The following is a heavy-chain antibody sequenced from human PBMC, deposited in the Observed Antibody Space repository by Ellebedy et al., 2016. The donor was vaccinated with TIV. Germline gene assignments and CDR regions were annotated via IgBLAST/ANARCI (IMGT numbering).Heavy chain of an antibody. V-gene: IGHV3-7*03. CDR1: RFSFSSYW. Sequence: GGSLRLSCAASRFSFSSYWMSWVRQAPGKGLEWVANIYVDGSKKNYVESVKGRFTISRDNAKNSLYLQMNSLRVDDTAVYYCARDGAYGDYSPGYYGMDVWGQGTTVIASS. J-gene: IGHJ6*02. D-gene: IGHD4-17*01. CDR3: ARDGAYGDYSPGYYGMDV. CDR2: IYVDGSKK.